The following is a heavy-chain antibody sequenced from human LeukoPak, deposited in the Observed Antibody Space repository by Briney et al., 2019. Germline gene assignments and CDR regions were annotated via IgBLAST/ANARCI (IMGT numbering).Heavy chain of an antibody. J-gene: IGHJ4*02. Sequence: PGGSLRLSCAASGFTFDDYGMSWVRQAPGKGLEWVSAISGSGGSTYYADSVKGRFTISRDNSKNTLYLQMNSLRAEDTAVYYCAKVKRFGEFYFDYWGQGTLVTVSS. CDR3: AKVKRFGEFYFDY. CDR1: GFTFDDYG. CDR2: ISGSGGST. D-gene: IGHD3-10*01. V-gene: IGHV3-23*01.